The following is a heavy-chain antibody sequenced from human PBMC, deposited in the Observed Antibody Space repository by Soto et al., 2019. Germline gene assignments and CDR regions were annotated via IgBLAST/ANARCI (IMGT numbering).Heavy chain of an antibody. CDR1: GGTFSSYA. Sequence: SVKVSCKASGGTFSSYAISWVRQAPGQGLEWMGGIIPIFGTANYAQKFQGRVTITADESTSTAYMELSSLRSEDTAVYYCARDSTTSDYDFWSGYYKPLYYYGMDVWG. J-gene: IGHJ6*02. V-gene: IGHV1-69*13. CDR3: ARDSTTSDYDFWSGYYKPLYYYGMDV. D-gene: IGHD3-3*01. CDR2: IIPIFGTA.